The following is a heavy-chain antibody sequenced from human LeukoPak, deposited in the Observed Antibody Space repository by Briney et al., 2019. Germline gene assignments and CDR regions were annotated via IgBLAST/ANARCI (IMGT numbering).Heavy chain of an antibody. CDR1: GGTFSSYA. CDR3: ATRYSSSWDDAFDI. CDR2: IIPIFGTA. V-gene: IGHV1-69*05. J-gene: IGHJ3*02. D-gene: IGHD6-13*01. Sequence: SVKVSCKASGGTFSSYAISWVRQAPGQGLEWMGRIIPIFGTANYAQKFQGRVTTTTDESTSTAYMELSSLRSEDTAVYYCATRYSSSWDDAFDIWGQGTMVTVSS.